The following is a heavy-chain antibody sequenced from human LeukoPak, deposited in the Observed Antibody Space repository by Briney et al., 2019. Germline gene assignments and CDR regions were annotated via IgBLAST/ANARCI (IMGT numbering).Heavy chain of an antibody. CDR3: ARAAPPSQLYYYGMDV. J-gene: IGHJ6*02. CDR2: ISAYNGNT. Sequence: RWASVKVSCKASGYTFTSYGISWVRQAPGQGLEWMGWISAYNGNTNYAQKLQGRVTMTTDTSTSTAYMELRSLRSDDTAVYYCARAAPPSQLYYYGMDVWGQGTTVAVSS. V-gene: IGHV1-18*01. D-gene: IGHD6-6*01. CDR1: GYTFTSYG.